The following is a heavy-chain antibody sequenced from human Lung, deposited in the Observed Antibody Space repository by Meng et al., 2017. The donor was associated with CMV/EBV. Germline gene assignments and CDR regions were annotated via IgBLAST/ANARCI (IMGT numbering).Heavy chain of an antibody. CDR1: GFTFNSYS. D-gene: IGHD4/OR15-4a*01. V-gene: IGHV3-7*01. CDR3: VTVRYDAKGSTYYRSFDY. CDR2: IKEDGSEQ. J-gene: IGHJ4*02. Sequence: GGSLRLSCEASGFTFNSYSMNWVRQAPGKGLEWVANIKEDGSEQHYVESVKGRFTISRDNAKNSLYLQMNSLRAEDTAVYYCVTVRYDAKGSTYYRSFDYXGQGXLVTVSS.